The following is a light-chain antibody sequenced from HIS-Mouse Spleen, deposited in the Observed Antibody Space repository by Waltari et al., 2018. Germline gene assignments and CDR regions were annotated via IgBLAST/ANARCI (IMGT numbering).Light chain of an antibody. V-gene: IGLV2-14*03. Sequence: QSALTQPASVSGSPGQSITISCTGTSSDVGGYNYVSWYQQHPGKAPKLMIYDFSKRPSGVSNRLSGATSGNTASLTISGLQAEDEADYYCSSYTSSSTLVFGTGTKVTVL. CDR2: DFS. CDR1: SSDVGGYNY. J-gene: IGLJ1*01. CDR3: SSYTSSSTLV.